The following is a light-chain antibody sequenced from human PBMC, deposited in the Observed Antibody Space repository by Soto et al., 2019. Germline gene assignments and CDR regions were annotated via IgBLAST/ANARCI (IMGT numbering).Light chain of an antibody. CDR3: SAYTSNSIVV. CDR2: EVS. V-gene: IGLV2-14*01. Sequence: QSALTQPASASGSPGQSITISCTGTSSDVGSYNYVSWYQQHPGKAPKLMIYEVSNRPSGVSNRFSGSKSGNTASLTISGLQAEDEGDFYCSAYTSNSIVVFGGGTKLTVL. J-gene: IGLJ2*01. CDR1: SSDVGSYNY.